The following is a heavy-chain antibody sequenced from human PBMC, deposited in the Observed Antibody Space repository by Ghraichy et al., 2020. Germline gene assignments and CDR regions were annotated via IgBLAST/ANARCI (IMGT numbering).Heavy chain of an antibody. D-gene: IGHD3-3*01. Sequence: GGSLRLSCAASGFPFSSYALTWVRRVPGKGLEWVSGISASGGRTLYEDSVRGRFTVSRDNSKNTVYLQMNSLRVDDTAEYYCAKGITIYTRFDNWGQGSLVTVSS. CDR1: GFPFSSYA. CDR3: AKGITIYTRFDN. CDR2: ISASGGRT. V-gene: IGHV3-23*01. J-gene: IGHJ4*02.